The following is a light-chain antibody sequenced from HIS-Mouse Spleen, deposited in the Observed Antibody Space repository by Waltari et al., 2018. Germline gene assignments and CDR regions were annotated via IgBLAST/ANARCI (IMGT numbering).Light chain of an antibody. V-gene: IGLV1-47*01. Sequence: ELTQPPSASGTPGQRVPISCSGSSSNIGSNYVYWYHQLPGTAPKLLIYRNNQRPSGVPDRFSGSKSGTSASLAISGLRSEDEADYYCAAWDDSLSGPVFGGGTKLTVL. CDR2: RNN. CDR1: SSNIGSNY. J-gene: IGLJ3*02. CDR3: AAWDDSLSGPV.